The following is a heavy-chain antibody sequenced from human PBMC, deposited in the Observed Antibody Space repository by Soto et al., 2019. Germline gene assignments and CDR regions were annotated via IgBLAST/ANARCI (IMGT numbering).Heavy chain of an antibody. CDR1: GYTFTSYA. V-gene: IGHV1-3*01. J-gene: IGHJ3*02. CDR2: INAGNGNT. Sequence: ASVKVSCKASGYTFTSYAMHWVRQAPGQRLEWMGWINAGNGNTKYSQKFQGRVTITRDTSASTAYMELSSLRSEDTAVYYCAREHSSGYSRAFDIWGQGTMVTVSS. D-gene: IGHD3-22*01. CDR3: AREHSSGYSRAFDI.